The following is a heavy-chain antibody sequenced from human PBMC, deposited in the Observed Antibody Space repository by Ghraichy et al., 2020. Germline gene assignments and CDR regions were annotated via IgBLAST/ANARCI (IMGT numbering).Heavy chain of an antibody. J-gene: IGHJ4*02. CDR2: LSGSGGAT. V-gene: IGHV3-23*01. CDR3: AQGPGYGDHDGSFRHFDY. Sequence: GGSLRLSCAASGFTFSNSAMTWVRLAPGRGLEWVASLSGSGGATYYADSVKGRFTISRDNSKDTLYLQMNSLRAEDTAEYYCAQGPGYGDHDGSFRHFDYWGQGTLVTVSA. D-gene: IGHD4-17*01. CDR1: GFTFSNSA.